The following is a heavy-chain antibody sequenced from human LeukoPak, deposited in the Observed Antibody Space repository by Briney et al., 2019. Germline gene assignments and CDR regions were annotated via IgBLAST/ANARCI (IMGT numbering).Heavy chain of an antibody. CDR3: AKVSADYSNYIGFFDY. V-gene: IGHV3-9*01. CDR2: ISWNSGSI. CDR1: GFTFSSYA. D-gene: IGHD4-11*01. J-gene: IGHJ4*02. Sequence: PGGSLRLSCAASGFTFSSYAMHWVRQAPGKGLEWVSGISWNSGSIGYADSVKGRFTISRDNAKNSLYLQMNSLRAEDTALYYCAKVSADYSNYIGFFDYWGQGTLVTVSS.